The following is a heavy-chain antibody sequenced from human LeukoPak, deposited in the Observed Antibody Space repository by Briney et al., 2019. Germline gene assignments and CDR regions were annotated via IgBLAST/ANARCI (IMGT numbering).Heavy chain of an antibody. V-gene: IGHV3-74*01. CDR3: ARSLLGGTDY. Sequence: GGSLRLSCTASGFTFNIYSMHWVRHAPGEGLVCVSRINNDGSITAYADSVKGRFPISKDNAKNTVYLQINSLRADDTAGYYCARSLLGGTDYWGQGTLVTVSS. J-gene: IGHJ4*02. CDR2: INNDGSIT. CDR1: GFTFNIYS. D-gene: IGHD3-16*01.